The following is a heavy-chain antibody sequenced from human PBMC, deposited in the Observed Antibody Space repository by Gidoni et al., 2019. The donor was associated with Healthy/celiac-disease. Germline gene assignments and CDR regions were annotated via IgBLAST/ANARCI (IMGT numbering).Heavy chain of an antibody. CDR3: ARADYYDSSGYYHLDWFDP. V-gene: IGHV1-18*01. CDR1: GYTFTSYG. Sequence: QVQLVQSGAEVKKPGASVKVSCKASGYTFTSYGISWVRQAPGQGLEWMGWISAYNGNTNYAQKLQGRVTMTTDTSTSTAYMELRSLRSDDTAVYYCARADYYDSSGYYHLDWFDPWGQGTLVTVSS. D-gene: IGHD3-22*01. CDR2: ISAYNGNT. J-gene: IGHJ5*02.